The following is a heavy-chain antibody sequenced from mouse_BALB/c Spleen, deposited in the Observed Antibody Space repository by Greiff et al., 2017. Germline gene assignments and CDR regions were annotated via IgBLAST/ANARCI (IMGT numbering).Heavy chain of an antibody. V-gene: IGHV5-9-4*01. CDR2: ISSGGSYT. D-gene: IGHD1-1*01. CDR3: ARDYYGSSSAWFAY. CDR1: GFTFSSYA. Sequence: EVKLVESGGGLVKPGGSLKLSCAASGFTFSSYAMSWVRQSPEKRLEWVAEISSGGSYTYYPDTVTGRFTISRDNAKNTLYLEMSSLRSEDTAMYYCARDYYGSSSAWFAYWGQGTLVTVSA. J-gene: IGHJ3*01.